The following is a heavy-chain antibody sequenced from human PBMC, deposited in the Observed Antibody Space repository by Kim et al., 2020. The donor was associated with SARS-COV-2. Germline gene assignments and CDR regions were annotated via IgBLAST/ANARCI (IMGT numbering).Heavy chain of an antibody. Sequence: TDYNPSLKRRVTISIDTSKNQFSLNLSSVTAADTAVYYCARVIAVAGIPDYWGQGTLVTVSS. V-gene: IGHV4-39*01. CDR3: ARVIAVAGIPDY. D-gene: IGHD6-19*01. J-gene: IGHJ4*02. CDR2: T.